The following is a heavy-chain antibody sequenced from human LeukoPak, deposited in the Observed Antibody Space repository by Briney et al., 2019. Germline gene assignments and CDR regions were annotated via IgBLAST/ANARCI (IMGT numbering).Heavy chain of an antibody. CDR2: INPDSGDT. CDR1: GYTFNTYG. J-gene: IGHJ6*02. Sequence: ASVKVSCKASGYTFNTYGITWVRQAPGQGLEWMGWINPDSGDTSYAQRFQGWVTMTRDTSISTTYMELSRLKSDDTAVFYCATRSMSPHYYYAMDVWGQGTTVTVSS. V-gene: IGHV1-2*04. CDR3: ATRSMSPHYYYAMDV.